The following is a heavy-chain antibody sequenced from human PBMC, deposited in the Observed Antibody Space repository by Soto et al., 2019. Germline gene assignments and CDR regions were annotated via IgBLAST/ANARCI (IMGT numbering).Heavy chain of an antibody. J-gene: IGHJ4*02. CDR1: GFPFSSYV. CDR3: AKDSNKNSSTHRGPYFDF. Sequence: EVQLLESGGGLVQRGGSLRLSCAASGFPFSSYVMSWVRRAPGKGLEWVSGISCGGSNTFYADSVKGRFTISRDNSKNTLNLQMNSLGAENRAVCYVAKDSNKNSSTHRGPYFDFWDQG. D-gene: IGHD2-2*01. V-gene: IGHV3-23*01. CDR2: ISCGGSNT.